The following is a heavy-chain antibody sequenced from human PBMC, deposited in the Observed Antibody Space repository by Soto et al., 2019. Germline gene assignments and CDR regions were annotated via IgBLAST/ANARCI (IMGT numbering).Heavy chain of an antibody. J-gene: IGHJ4*02. CDR2: ISYDGSNK. CDR1: GFTFSSYG. CDR3: AKGPDSSGLDY. V-gene: IGHV3-30*18. Sequence: GGSLRLSCAASGFTFSSYGMHWVRQAPGKGLEWVAVISYDGSNKYYADSVKGRFTISRDNSKNTLYLQMNSLRAEDTAVYYCAKGPDSSGLDYWGQGTLVTVSS. D-gene: IGHD6-19*01.